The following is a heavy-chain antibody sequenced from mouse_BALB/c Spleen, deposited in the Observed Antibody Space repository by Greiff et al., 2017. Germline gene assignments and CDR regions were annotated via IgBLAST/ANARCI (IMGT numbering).Heavy chain of an antibody. CDR3: ARDGYDDWFAY. J-gene: IGHJ3*01. V-gene: IGHV5-6*01. Sequence: EVKVVESGGDLVKPGGSLKLSCAASGFTFSSYGMSWVRQTPDKRLEWVATISSGGSYTYYPDSVKGRFTISRDNAKNTLYLQMSSLKSEDTAMYYCARDGYDDWFAYWGQGTLVTVSA. CDR2: ISSGGSYT. CDR1: GFTFSSYG. D-gene: IGHD2-2*01.